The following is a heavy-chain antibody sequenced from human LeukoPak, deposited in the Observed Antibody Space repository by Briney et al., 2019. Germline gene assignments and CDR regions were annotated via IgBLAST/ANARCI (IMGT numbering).Heavy chain of an antibody. V-gene: IGHV3-53*01. CDR2: IYSGGST. Sequence: GGSLRLSCAASGFTVSSNYMSWVRQAPGKGLEWVSVIYSGGSTYYANSVKGRFTISRDNSKNTLYLQMNSLRAEDTAVYYCASIKYYYDSSGYSDYFDYWGQGTLVTVSS. CDR3: ASIKYYYDSSGYSDYFDY. CDR1: GFTVSSNY. J-gene: IGHJ4*02. D-gene: IGHD3-22*01.